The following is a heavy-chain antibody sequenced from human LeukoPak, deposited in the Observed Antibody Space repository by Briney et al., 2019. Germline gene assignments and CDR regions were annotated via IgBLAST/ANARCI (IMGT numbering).Heavy chain of an antibody. J-gene: IGHJ4*02. CDR1: GFAFGSYE. CDR3: ARDWRSSWSVFDY. V-gene: IGHV3-48*03. D-gene: IGHD6-13*01. CDR2: ISNSGSIM. Sequence: TGGSLRLSCAASGFAFGSYEMIWVRQAPGKGLEWVSYISNSGSIMYYADSVKGRFTISRDNAKNSLFLQMNSLRAEDTAVYYCARDWRSSWSVFDYWGQGTLVTVSS.